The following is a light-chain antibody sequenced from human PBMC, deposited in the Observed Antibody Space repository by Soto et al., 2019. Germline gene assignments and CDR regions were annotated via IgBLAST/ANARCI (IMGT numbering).Light chain of an antibody. V-gene: IGKV4-1*01. CDR2: WAS. Sequence: DIVMTQSPDSLAVSLGERATINCKSSRNILYSSNNKNYLAWYQQKPGQPPKLLIYWASTRESGVPDRFSGSGSGTDFTLTISSLQAEYVAVYYCQQYYSAPLTFGGGTKVEIK. CDR1: RNILYSSNNKNY. CDR3: QQYYSAPLT. J-gene: IGKJ4*01.